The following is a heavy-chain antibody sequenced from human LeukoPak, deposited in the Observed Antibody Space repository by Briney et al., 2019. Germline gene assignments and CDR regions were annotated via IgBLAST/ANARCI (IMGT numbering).Heavy chain of an antibody. CDR1: GFTVSSNY. V-gene: IGHV3-53*01. CDR3: VFVKRNTNWFDP. CDR2: LYSGGTT. J-gene: IGHJ5*02. Sequence: PGGSLRLSCAASGFTVSSNYMSWVRQAPGKGLECVTILYSGGTTYYADSVKGRFTISRDNSKNTLPLQMNNVRAEDTAVYYCVFVKRNTNWFDPWGQGTLVTVSS. D-gene: IGHD1/OR15-1a*01.